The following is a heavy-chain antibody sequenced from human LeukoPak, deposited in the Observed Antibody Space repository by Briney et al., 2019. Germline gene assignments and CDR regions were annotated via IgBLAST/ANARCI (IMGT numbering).Heavy chain of an antibody. CDR1: GYSISNGYY. CDR2: LYHSDTV. CDR3: ARRHDSYYYYYIDV. V-gene: IGHV4-38-2*01. Sequence: KPSETLSLTCAVSGYSISNGYYWVWIRQPPGKGLEWIGSLYHSDTVYYNTALESRVSMSVDTSKNQFTLKLSFVTAADTAVYYCARRHDSYYYYYIDVWGSGTTVTVSS. J-gene: IGHJ6*03.